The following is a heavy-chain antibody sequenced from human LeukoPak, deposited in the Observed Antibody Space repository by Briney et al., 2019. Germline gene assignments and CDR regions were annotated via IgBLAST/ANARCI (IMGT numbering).Heavy chain of an antibody. CDR3: AKHAASLYCSGDSCYTYGMDV. Sequence: GGSLRLSCAASGFTFSHYDMHWVRQAPGKGLEWVSVISYDGGEKYYADSARGRFTISRDNSKKTLYLQVDSLRAEDTAVYYCAKHAASLYCSGDSCYTYGMDVWGQGTTVTVSS. D-gene: IGHD2-15*01. CDR1: GFTFSHYD. CDR2: ISYDGGEK. V-gene: IGHV3-30*18. J-gene: IGHJ6*02.